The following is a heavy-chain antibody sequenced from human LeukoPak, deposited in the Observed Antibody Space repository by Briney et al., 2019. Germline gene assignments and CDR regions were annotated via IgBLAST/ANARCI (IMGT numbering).Heavy chain of an antibody. Sequence: ASVKVSCKVSGYTLTELSMHWVRQAPGKGLEWMGGFDPEDGETIYAQKFQGRVTMTEDTSTDTAYMELSSLRSEDTAVYYCATIYYGSGSLQFDYWGRGTLVTVSS. V-gene: IGHV1-24*01. CDR3: ATIYYGSGSLQFDY. D-gene: IGHD3-10*01. J-gene: IGHJ4*02. CDR1: GYTLTELS. CDR2: FDPEDGET.